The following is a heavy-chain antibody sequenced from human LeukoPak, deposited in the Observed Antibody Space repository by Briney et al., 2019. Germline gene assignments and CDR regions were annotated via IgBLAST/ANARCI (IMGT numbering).Heavy chain of an antibody. CDR1: RFTFSSYA. V-gene: IGHV3-23*01. CDR3: AKDREWELLRLFDY. CDR2: ISGSGGST. Sequence: GGSLRLSCAASRFTFSSYAMSWVRQAPGKGLEWVSAISGSGGSTYYADSVKGRFTISRDSSKNTLYLQMNSLRAEDTAVYYCAKDREWELLRLFDYWGQGTLVTVSS. J-gene: IGHJ4*02. D-gene: IGHD1-26*01.